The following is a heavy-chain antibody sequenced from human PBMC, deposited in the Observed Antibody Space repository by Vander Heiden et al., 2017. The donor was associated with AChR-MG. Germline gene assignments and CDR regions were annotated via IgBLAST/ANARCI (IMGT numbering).Heavy chain of an antibody. Sequence: EVQLVESGGGLVKPGGSLRLSCAASGFTFSSYSMNWVRQAPGKELEWVSSISSSSSYIYYADSVKGRFTISRDNAKNSLYLQMNSLRAEDTAVYYCARDSTVFGSGSRSYYYYYYGMDVWGQGTTVTVSS. D-gene: IGHD3-10*01. V-gene: IGHV3-21*01. CDR2: ISSSSSYI. CDR3: ARDSTVFGSGSRSYYYYYYGMDV. CDR1: GFTFSSYS. J-gene: IGHJ6*02.